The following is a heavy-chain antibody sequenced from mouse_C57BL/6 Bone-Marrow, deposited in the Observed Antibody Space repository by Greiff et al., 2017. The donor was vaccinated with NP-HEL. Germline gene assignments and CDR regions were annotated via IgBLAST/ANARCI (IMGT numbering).Heavy chain of an antibody. V-gene: IGHV5-6*01. CDR1: GFTFSSYG. Sequence: EVKLVESGGDLVKPGGSLKLSCAASGFTFSSYGMSWVRQTPDKRLEWVATISSGGSYTYYPDSVKGRFTISRDNAKNTLYLQMSSLKSEDTAMYYCARHYGSFWGQGTTLTVSS. J-gene: IGHJ2*01. D-gene: IGHD1-1*01. CDR2: ISSGGSYT. CDR3: ARHYGSF.